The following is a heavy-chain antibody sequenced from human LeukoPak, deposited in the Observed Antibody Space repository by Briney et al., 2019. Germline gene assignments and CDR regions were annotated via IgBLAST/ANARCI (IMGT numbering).Heavy chain of an antibody. CDR3: ARDSAPITMVVEVPAGFDY. CDR1: GFTFDDYG. Sequence: PGGSLRLSCAASGFTFDDYGMSWVRQAPGKGLEWVSGINWNGGSTGYTDSVKGRFTISRDNAKNSLYLQMNSLRDDDTAMYYCARDSAPITMVVEVPAGFDYWGQGTQVTVSS. CDR2: INWNGGST. V-gene: IGHV3-20*04. J-gene: IGHJ4*02. D-gene: IGHD3-22*01.